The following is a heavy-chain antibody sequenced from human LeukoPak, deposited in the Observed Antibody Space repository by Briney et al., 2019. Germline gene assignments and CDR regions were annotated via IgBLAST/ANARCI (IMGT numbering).Heavy chain of an antibody. CDR3: AKVGEPHGSGSYYVDY. D-gene: IGHD3-10*01. J-gene: IGHJ4*02. CDR2: ISGSGGST. Sequence: GGSLRLSCAASGFTFSSYGMSWVRQAPGKGLEWVSAISGSGGSTYYADSVKGRFTISRDNSKNTLYLQMNSLRAEDTAVYYCAKVGEPHGSGSYYVDYWGQGTLVTVSS. V-gene: IGHV3-23*01. CDR1: GFTFSSYG.